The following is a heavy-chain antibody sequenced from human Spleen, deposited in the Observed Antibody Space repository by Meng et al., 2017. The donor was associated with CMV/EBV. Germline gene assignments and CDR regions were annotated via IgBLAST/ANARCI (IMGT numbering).Heavy chain of an antibody. V-gene: IGHV3-30*04. D-gene: IGHD3-22*01. J-gene: IGHJ4*02. CDR1: GFTFSNYA. CDR3: ASGKYYYDSSQYFDY. CDR2: ISHDGTDK. Sequence: SGFTFSNYAMHWVRRAPGKGLEWVALISHDGTDKYYSDSVKGRFTIFRDNSKNTLYLQTNSLRAEDTAVYYCASGKYYYDSSQYFDYWGLGSLVTVSS.